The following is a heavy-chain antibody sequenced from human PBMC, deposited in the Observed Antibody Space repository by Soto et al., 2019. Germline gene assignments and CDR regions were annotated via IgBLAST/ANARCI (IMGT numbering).Heavy chain of an antibody. J-gene: IGHJ6*02. V-gene: IGHV1-69*12. CDR3: AREIDGYYGMDV. CDR2: IIPMFGTA. Sequence: QVQLVQSGAEVKKPGSSVKVSCKASGGTFSTDSISWVRQAPGQGLEWMGGIIPMFGTANNAQKFQGRVTITADETTSTAYMELSSLRSEDTAVYFCAREIDGYYGMDVWGPRTTVTVAS. CDR1: GGTFSTDS.